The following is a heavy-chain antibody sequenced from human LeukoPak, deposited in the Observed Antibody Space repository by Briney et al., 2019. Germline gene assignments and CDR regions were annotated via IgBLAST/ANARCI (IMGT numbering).Heavy chain of an antibody. CDR2: IYTSGST. CDR1: GDSISSGTYF. J-gene: IGHJ3*02. V-gene: IGHV4-61*02. Sequence: NPSQTLSLTCTVSGDSISSGTYFWSWIRQPAGKGLEWIGRIYTSGSTNYNPSLKSRVTISVDTSKNQFSLNLSSVTAADTAVYYCARDPQYYYDSSGYPIYAFDIWGQGTMVTVSS. D-gene: IGHD3-22*01. CDR3: ARDPQYYYDSSGYPIYAFDI.